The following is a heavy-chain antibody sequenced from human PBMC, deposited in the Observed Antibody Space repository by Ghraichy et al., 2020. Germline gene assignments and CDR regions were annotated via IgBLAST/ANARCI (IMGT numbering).Heavy chain of an antibody. CDR1: GGSISSYY. V-gene: IGHV4-59*08. CDR2: IYYSGST. CDR3: ARHKGQTWGSPLGPVYYYGMDV. Sequence: SETLSLTCTVSGGSISSYYWSWIRQPPGKGLEWIGYIYYSGSTNYNPSLKSRVTISVDTSKNQFSLKLSSVTAADTAVYYCARHKGQTWGSPLGPVYYYGMDVWGQGTTVTVSS. J-gene: IGHJ6*02. D-gene: IGHD7-27*01.